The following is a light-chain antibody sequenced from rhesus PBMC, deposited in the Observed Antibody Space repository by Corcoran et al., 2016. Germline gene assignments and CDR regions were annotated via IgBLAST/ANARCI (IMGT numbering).Light chain of an antibody. V-gene: IGKV1-74*01. J-gene: IGKJ4*01. Sequence: DIQMTQSPSSLSASVGDRVTITCRASENVNKYLNWYQQKPGKAPTLLIYKASTLQSGVPSRFSGSGSGTDYTFTISSLQPEDVATYYCQHGYGTPLTFGGGTKVELK. CDR2: KAS. CDR1: ENVNKY. CDR3: QHGYGTPLT.